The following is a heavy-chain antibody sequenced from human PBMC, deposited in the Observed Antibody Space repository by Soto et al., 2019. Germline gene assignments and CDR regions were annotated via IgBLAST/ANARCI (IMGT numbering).Heavy chain of an antibody. CDR3: ARIRSIFSGGRNDD. J-gene: IGHJ4*02. D-gene: IGHD2-15*01. Sequence: QVHLQESGPGLVKPSETLSLTCTVSGGSLSTYYWSWIRQPPGKGLEWIGYVPDRATTRYNPALRTRVTISADTSKNQFSLSLRSVTAADTAVYFCARIRSIFSGGRNDDWGQGILVTVSA. CDR1: GGSLSTYY. CDR2: VPDRATT. V-gene: IGHV4-59*08.